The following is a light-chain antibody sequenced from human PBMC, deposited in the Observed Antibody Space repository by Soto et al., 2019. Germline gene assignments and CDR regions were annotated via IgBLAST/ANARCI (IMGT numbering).Light chain of an antibody. CDR1: QSVLYSSNNKNY. J-gene: IGKJ4*01. CDR3: QHYYSTRLT. V-gene: IGKV4-1*01. Sequence: DIVMTQSPDSLAVSLGERATINCKSSQSVLYSSNNKNYLAWYQQKPGPPPKLLIYWASTRESGLPDRFSGSVSGTDFTLTISSLQAEDVGVYYCQHYYSTRLTFGGGTKVEIK. CDR2: WAS.